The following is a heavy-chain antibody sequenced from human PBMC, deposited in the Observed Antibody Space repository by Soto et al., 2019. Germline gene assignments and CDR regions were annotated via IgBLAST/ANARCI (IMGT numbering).Heavy chain of an antibody. CDR3: AKDLFGYCSSTSCSPEGY. CDR2: ISWNSGSI. Sequence: EVQLVESGGGLVQPGRSLRLSCAASGFTFDDYAMHWVRQAPGKGLEWVSGISWNSGSIGYADSVKGRFTISRDNAKNSLYLQMNSLRAEDTALYYCAKDLFGYCSSTSCSPEGYWGQGTLVSVSS. CDR1: GFTFDDYA. D-gene: IGHD2-2*01. J-gene: IGHJ4*02. V-gene: IGHV3-9*01.